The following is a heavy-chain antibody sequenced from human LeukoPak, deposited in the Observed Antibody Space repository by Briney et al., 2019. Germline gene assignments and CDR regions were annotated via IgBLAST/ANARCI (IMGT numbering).Heavy chain of an antibody. CDR2: IYYSGST. CDR1: GGSISSYY. CDR3: ARYDYGEMYDY. J-gene: IGHJ4*02. D-gene: IGHD4-17*01. Sequence: KPSETLSLTCTVSGGSISSYYWSWIRQPPGKGLEWIGYIYYSGSTNYNPSLKSRVTISVDTSKNQFSLKLSSVTAADTAVYYCARYDYGEMYDYWGQGTLVTVSS. V-gene: IGHV4-59*01.